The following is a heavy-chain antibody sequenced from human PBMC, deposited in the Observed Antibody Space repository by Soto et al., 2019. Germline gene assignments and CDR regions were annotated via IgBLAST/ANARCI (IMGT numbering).Heavy chain of an antibody. J-gene: IGHJ6*03. CDR3: ARERSLRYCSGGSCSYANYYYYYMDV. CDR1: GYTFTSYG. CDR2: ISAYNGNT. V-gene: IGHV1-18*01. Sequence: ASVKVSCKASGYTFTSYGISWVRQAPGQGLEWMGWISAYNGNTNYAQKLQGRVTMTTDTSTSTAYMELRSLRSDDTAVYYCARERSLRYCSGGSCSYANYYYYYMDVWGKGTTVTVSS. D-gene: IGHD2-15*01.